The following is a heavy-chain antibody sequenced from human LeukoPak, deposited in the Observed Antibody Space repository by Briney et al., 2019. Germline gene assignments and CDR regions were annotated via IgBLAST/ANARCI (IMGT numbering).Heavy chain of an antibody. CDR3: ARGRFGELSVATFDI. CDR1: GFTFNNYG. CDR2: IWYDGTNK. J-gene: IGHJ3*02. D-gene: IGHD3-10*01. V-gene: IGHV3-33*01. Sequence: GRSLRLSCAASGFTFNNYGMHWVRQVPGKGLEWVALIWYDGTNKYYGDSVKGRFTISRDNSKNTLYLQMNSLRAEDTAVYYCARGRFGELSVATFDIWGQGTMVTVSS.